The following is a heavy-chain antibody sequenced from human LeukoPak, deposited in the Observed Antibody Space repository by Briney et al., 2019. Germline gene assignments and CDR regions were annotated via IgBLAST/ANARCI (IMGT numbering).Heavy chain of an antibody. Sequence: SGGSLRLSCATSGFTLDRYTIHWVRQAPGKGLEWVSLAGWAGGTTYYSDSVRGRFTISRDSGKNSVYLQMNSLTTDDTAFYFCAKELDTMFFDYWGQGALVTVSS. CDR1: GFTLDRYT. D-gene: IGHD3-10*02. J-gene: IGHJ4*02. V-gene: IGHV3-43*01. CDR3: AKELDTMFFDY. CDR2: AGWAGGTT.